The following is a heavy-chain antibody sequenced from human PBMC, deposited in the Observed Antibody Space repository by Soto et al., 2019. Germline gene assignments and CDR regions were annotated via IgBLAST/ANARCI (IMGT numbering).Heavy chain of an antibody. D-gene: IGHD4-17*01. CDR1: GFTVSNNY. V-gene: IGHV3-66*01. Sequence: EVQLVQSGGGLVQPGGSLRLSCAASGFTVSNNYLSWVRQAPGKGLQWVSLIYSDGGTDYAESVKGRFTISRDNSKNTPYLPMNSLEAEDTAIYYCSNRMTTAPYWGQGTLVTVSS. J-gene: IGHJ4*02. CDR3: SNRMTTAPY. CDR2: IYSDGGT.